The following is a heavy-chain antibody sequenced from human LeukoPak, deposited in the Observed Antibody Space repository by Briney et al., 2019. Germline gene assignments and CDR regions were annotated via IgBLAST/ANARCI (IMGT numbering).Heavy chain of an antibody. CDR3: TTTAPVTGY. CDR1: GFPFSSYA. Sequence: GGSLRLSCAASGFPFSSYAMSWVCQAPGKGLEWVSAISGSGGSTYYADSVKGRFTISRDNSKNTVYLQMNSLRAEDTAVYYCTTTAPVTGYWGQGTLVTVSS. J-gene: IGHJ4*02. D-gene: IGHD6-13*01. CDR2: ISGSGGST. V-gene: IGHV3-23*01.